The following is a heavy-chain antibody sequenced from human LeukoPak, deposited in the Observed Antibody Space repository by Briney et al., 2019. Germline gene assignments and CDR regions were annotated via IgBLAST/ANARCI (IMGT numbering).Heavy chain of an antibody. D-gene: IGHD3-22*01. CDR1: GFTFSSYA. J-gene: IGHJ5*02. V-gene: IGHV3-23*01. CDR3: ARGGYYDSSVPVPWDRDWFDP. Sequence: GGSLRLSCAASGFTFSSYAMSWVRQAPGKGLEWVSGISGSGGSTYYADSVKGRLTISRDNSKNTLYLQMNNLRAEDTAVYYCARGGYYDSSVPVPWDRDWFDPWGQGTLVTVSS. CDR2: ISGSGGST.